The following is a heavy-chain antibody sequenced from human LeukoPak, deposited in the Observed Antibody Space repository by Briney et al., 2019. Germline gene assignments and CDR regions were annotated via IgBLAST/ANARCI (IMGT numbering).Heavy chain of an antibody. D-gene: IGHD2-15*01. CDR3: ARDMAVAATGGAFDY. J-gene: IGHJ4*02. CDR2: LTWNADRT. V-gene: IGHV3-43*01. Sequence: GGSLRLSCAASGFTFDDYSMYWVRQPPGKGLEWVSLLTWNADRTYYADSVKGRFTISRDNSKNSLYLQMNSLKIEDTALYYCARDMAVAATGGAFDYWGQGTLVTVSS. CDR1: GFTFDDYS.